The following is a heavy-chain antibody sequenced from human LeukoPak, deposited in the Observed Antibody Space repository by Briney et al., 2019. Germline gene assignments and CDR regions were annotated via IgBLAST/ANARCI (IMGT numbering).Heavy chain of an antibody. Sequence: GGSLRLSCAASGFIFSSYGMDWVRQAPGKGVEWVAFIRYDGSNKYYADSVKGRFTISRDNSKNTLYLQMNSLRAEDTAVYYCAKVTEAVAPHEVDYWGQGTLVTVSS. V-gene: IGHV3-30*02. CDR2: IRYDGSNK. CDR3: AKVTEAVAPHEVDY. J-gene: IGHJ4*02. CDR1: GFIFSSYG. D-gene: IGHD6-19*01.